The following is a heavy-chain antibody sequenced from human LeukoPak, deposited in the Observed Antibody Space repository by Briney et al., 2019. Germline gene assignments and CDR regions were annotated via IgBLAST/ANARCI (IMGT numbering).Heavy chain of an antibody. V-gene: IGHV4-4*07. CDR3: ARAVGSGSFQTYYYYMDV. D-gene: IGHD3-10*01. Sequence: SETLSLTCTVSSGSISNYDWSWIRQPAGKGLEWIGRIYTSGSTNCNPSLKSRVTMSVDTSKNQFSLKLSSVTAADTAVYYCARAVGSGSFQTYYYYMDVWGKGTTVTISS. CDR1: SGSISNYD. J-gene: IGHJ6*03. CDR2: IYTSGST.